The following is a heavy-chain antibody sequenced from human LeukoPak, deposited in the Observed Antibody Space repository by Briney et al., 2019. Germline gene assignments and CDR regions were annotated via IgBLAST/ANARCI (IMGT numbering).Heavy chain of an antibody. J-gene: IGHJ6*02. Sequence: GGSLRLSCAASGFTFSNYAMSWVRQAPGKGLEWVSAISGGGDNTYYADSVKGRFTISRDNSKNTLYLQMNGLRAEDTAVYYCAKDPSSSWYYYHYGMDVWGQGTTVTVSS. CDR1: GFTFSNYA. V-gene: IGHV3-23*01. CDR3: AKDPSSSWYYYHYGMDV. CDR2: ISGGGDNT. D-gene: IGHD6-13*01.